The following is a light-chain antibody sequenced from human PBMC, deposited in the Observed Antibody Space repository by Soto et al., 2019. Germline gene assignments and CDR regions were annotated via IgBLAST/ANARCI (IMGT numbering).Light chain of an antibody. CDR2: GNS. J-gene: IGLJ2*01. V-gene: IGLV1-51*01. CDR1: SSNIGNNY. CDR3: ATWDSSLSAVV. Sequence: QSVLTQPPSVSAAPGQKVTISCSGSSSNIGNNYVYWYQHLPGTAPKLLIYGNSKRPSGIPDRFSGSKSGTSATLGITGLQTGDEADYYCATWDSSLSAVVFGGGTKLTVL.